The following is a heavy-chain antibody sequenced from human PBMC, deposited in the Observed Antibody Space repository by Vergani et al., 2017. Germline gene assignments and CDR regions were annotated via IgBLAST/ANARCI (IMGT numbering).Heavy chain of an antibody. D-gene: IGHD6-6*01. Sequence: QVQLVESGGGVVQPGRSLRLSCAASGFTFSSYSMHWVRQAPGKGLEWVAVISYDGSNKYYADSVKGRFTFSRDNSKNTLYLQMNSLRAEDTAVYHCARAYDPKSIAALSYYYYYYMDVWGKGTTVTVSS. V-gene: IGHV3-30-3*01. CDR2: ISYDGSNK. J-gene: IGHJ6*03. CDR3: ARAYDPKSIAALSYYYYYYMDV. CDR1: GFTFSSYS.